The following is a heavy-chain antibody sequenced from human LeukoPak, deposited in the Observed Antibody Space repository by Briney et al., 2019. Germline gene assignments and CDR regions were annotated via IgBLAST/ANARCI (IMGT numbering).Heavy chain of an antibody. V-gene: IGHV4-39*01. D-gene: IGHD3-10*01. J-gene: IGHJ4*02. CDR1: GGSISSSSYY. Sequence: SETLSLTCTVSGGSISSSSYYWGWIRQPPGKGLEWIGSIYYSGSTYYNPSLKSRVTISVDTSKNQFSLKLSSVTAADTAVYYCARRTGTRNKYYYGSGSKANWGQGTLVTVSS. CDR3: ARRTGTRNKYYYGSGSKAN. CDR2: IYYSGST.